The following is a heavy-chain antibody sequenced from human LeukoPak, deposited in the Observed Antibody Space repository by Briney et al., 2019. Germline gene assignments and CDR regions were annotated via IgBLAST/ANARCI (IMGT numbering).Heavy chain of an antibody. CDR2: IYHIAST. Sequence: PSETLSLTCAVSGGSISRGGYSWSWIRQPPGKGLEWIGYIYHIASTYDNPSLTSRVTISVDRSKNQFALKLRSVPAADTAVYYCARGAPFAYWGQGALVTVSS. V-gene: IGHV4-30-2*01. CDR3: ARGAPFAY. J-gene: IGHJ4*02. CDR1: GGSISRGGYS.